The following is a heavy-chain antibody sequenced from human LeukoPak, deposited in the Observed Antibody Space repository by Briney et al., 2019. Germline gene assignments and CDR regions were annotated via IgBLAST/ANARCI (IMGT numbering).Heavy chain of an antibody. Sequence: GGSLRLSCAASGFTFSSYEMNWVRQAPGKGLEWVSYISSSGSTIYYADSVKGRFTISRDNAKNSLYLQMNSLRAEDTAVYYCARRRGYSGYGMDYWGQGTLVTVSS. CDR1: GFTFSSYE. J-gene: IGHJ4*02. D-gene: IGHD5-12*01. CDR3: ARRRGYSGYGMDY. CDR2: ISSSGSTI. V-gene: IGHV3-48*03.